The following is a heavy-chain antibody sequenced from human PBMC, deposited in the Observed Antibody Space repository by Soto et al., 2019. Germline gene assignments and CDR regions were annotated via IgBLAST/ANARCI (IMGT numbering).Heavy chain of an antibody. D-gene: IGHD2-21*01. CDR3: TRGGDAYKNGH. CDR2: IHYSGST. J-gene: IGHJ4*02. V-gene: IGHV4-61*01. CDR1: GGSVNIDTYY. Sequence: TSETLSLTCTVPGGSVNIDTYYWSWIRQPPGKGLEWIGFIHYSGSTNYNPSLKSRVTMSVDTSKNQFSLKLTSVNAADTAVYYCTRGGDAYKNGHWGQGTLVTVSS.